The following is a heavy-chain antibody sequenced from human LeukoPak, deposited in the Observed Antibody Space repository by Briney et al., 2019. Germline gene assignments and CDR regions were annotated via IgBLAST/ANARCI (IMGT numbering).Heavy chain of an antibody. CDR3: ARAGGDYVGYYYGMDV. V-gene: IGHV4-30-2*01. Sequence: SETLSLTCAVSGGSISRGGYSWSWIRQPPGKGPEWIGYIYHSGSTSYNPSLKSRVTISVDRSKNQFSLKLSSVTAADTAVYYCARAGGDYVGYYYGMDVWGQGTTVTVSS. CDR1: GGSISRGGYS. J-gene: IGHJ6*02. CDR2: IYHSGST. D-gene: IGHD3-16*01.